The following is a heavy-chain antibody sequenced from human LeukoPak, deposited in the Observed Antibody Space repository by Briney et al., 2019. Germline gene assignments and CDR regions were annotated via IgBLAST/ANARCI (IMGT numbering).Heavy chain of an antibody. D-gene: IGHD3-10*01. J-gene: IGHJ4*02. CDR1: GSSINVYY. Sequence: ETLSLTCTVSGSSINVYYWSWVRQAPGKGLEWVSASGSGGSTYYADSVKGRFTISRDNSQNTLYLQMNSLRAEDTAVYYCAGRGSGSYFDYWGQGTLVTVSS. CDR3: AGRGSGSYFDY. V-gene: IGHV3-23*01. CDR2: SGSGGST.